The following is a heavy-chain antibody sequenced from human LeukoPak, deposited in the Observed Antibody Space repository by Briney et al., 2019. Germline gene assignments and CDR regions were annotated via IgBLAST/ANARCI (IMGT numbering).Heavy chain of an antibody. CDR3: AKAFYRGYGFDY. CDR2: ISGSGGST. J-gene: IGHJ4*02. CDR1: GFTFSSYA. Sequence: SGGSLRLSCAASGFTFSSYAMSWVRQAPGKGLEWVSAISGSGGSTYYADSVKGRFTISRDNSKNTLYLQMNSLRAEDTAVCYCAKAFYRGYGFDYWGQGTLVTVSS. V-gene: IGHV3-23*01. D-gene: IGHD5-12*01.